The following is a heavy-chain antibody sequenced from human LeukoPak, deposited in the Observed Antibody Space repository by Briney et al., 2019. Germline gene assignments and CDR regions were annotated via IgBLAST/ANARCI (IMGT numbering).Heavy chain of an antibody. CDR1: GFIFSYYD. J-gene: IGHJ4*02. CDR2: ISSSRSIM. V-gene: IGHV3-48*01. Sequence: GGSLRLSCVASGFIFSYYDMGWVRQAPGKGLEWISYISSSRSIMYYADSVLGRFTVSRDNDENTLYLQMNSLRGDDTAVYYCARHNQGSPDYWGQGTPVTVSS. CDR3: ARHNQGSPDY.